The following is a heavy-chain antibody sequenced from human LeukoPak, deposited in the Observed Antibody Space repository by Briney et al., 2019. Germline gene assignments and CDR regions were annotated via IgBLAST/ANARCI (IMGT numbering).Heavy chain of an antibody. CDR1: GFSLSGGGVG. Sequence: SGPTLVNPTQTLTLTCTFSGFSLSGGGVGVGWIRQPPGKALEWLSLIYWNDDKRYSPSLKNRLSIAKVTSKNQVVLTMTNMDPLDTATYYCAHKYDFWSGYDSWGPGTLVTVSS. CDR2: IYWNDDK. J-gene: IGHJ4*02. V-gene: IGHV2-5*01. D-gene: IGHD3-3*01. CDR3: AHKYDFWSGYDS.